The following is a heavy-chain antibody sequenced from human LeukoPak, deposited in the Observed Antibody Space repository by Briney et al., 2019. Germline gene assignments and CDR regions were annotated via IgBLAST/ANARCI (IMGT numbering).Heavy chain of an antibody. V-gene: IGHV3-7*03. CDR1: GFTFSNYW. CDR3: AKAHDYGGNSNDY. Sequence: GGSLRLSCAASGFTFSNYWLNWVRQAPGKGLEWVANIKQDGSEKYYVDSVKGRFSISRDNAKNSLFLQMNSMRAEDTAVYYCAKAHDYGGNSNDYWGQGTLVTVSS. J-gene: IGHJ4*02. D-gene: IGHD4-23*01. CDR2: IKQDGSEK.